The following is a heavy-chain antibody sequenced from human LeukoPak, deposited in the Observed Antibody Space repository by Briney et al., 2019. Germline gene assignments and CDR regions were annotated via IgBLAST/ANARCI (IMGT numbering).Heavy chain of an antibody. V-gene: IGHV4-39*01. CDR3: ARLLGNCNYAHCDY. D-gene: IGHD1-7*01. Sequence: SETLSLTCTVSGGSISSISYYSGWIRQPPGKGLEWIGSIHYSGSTYYNPSLKSRVTISLDTSKNQFSLKVSSVTAADMAVYYCARLLGNCNYAHCDYWGQGTLVTVSS. J-gene: IGHJ4*02. CDR2: IHYSGST. CDR1: GGSISSISYY.